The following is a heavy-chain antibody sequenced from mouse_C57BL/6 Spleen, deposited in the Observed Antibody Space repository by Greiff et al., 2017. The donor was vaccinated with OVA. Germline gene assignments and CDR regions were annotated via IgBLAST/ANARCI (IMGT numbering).Heavy chain of an antibody. V-gene: IGHV2-2*01. CDR1: GFSLTSCG. J-gene: IGHJ2*01. D-gene: IGHD2-3*01. CDR2: IWSGGST. Sequence: VQLKESGPGLVQPSQSLSITCTVSGFSLTSCGVHWVRQSPGKGLEWLGVIWSGGSTDYNAAFISRLSISKDNSKSQVFFKMNSLQADDTAIYYCARGNDGYYLYYFDYWGQGTTLTVSS. CDR3: ARGNDGYYLYYFDY.